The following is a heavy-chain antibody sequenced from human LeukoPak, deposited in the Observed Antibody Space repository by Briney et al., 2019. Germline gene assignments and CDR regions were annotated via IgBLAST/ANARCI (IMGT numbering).Heavy chain of an antibody. V-gene: IGHV3-66*01. Sequence: GGSLRLSCAASGFTVSSNYMSWVRQAPGKGLEWVSVIYSGGSTYYADSVKGRFTISRDNSKNTLYLQMNSLRAEDTAVYYCVKDRGYGDGLWASPFDYWGQGTLVTISS. CDR2: IYSGGST. D-gene: IGHD4-17*01. CDR1: GFTVSSNY. CDR3: VKDRGYGDGLWASPFDY. J-gene: IGHJ4*02.